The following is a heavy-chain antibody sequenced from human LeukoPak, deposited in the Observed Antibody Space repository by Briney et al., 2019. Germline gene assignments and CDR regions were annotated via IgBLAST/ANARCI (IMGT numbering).Heavy chain of an antibody. J-gene: IGHJ3*02. CDR2: IYYSGSS. CDR1: GGSISSYY. D-gene: IGHD3-16*01. V-gene: IGHV4-59*01. Sequence: PSETLSLTCTVSGGSISSYYWSWIRQPPGKGLEWIGYIYYSGSSNYNPSLKSRVTISVDTSKNQFSLKLSSVIAADTAVYYCARRGVMGAFDIWGQGTMVTVSS. CDR3: ARRGVMGAFDI.